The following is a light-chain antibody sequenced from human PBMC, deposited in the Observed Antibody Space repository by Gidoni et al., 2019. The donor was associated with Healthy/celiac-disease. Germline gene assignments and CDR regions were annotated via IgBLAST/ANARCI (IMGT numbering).Light chain of an antibody. CDR1: QSISSW. J-gene: IGKJ1*01. V-gene: IGKV1-5*03. CDR2: KAS. CDR3: QQYNSYAWT. Sequence: DIQMTQSPSTLSASVGDRVTITCRASQSISSWLAWYQQKPGTAAKLLSYKASSLESGVPARCSGSGYGTEFNLNISSLQPDDFATYYCQQYNSYAWTFGQGTKVEIK.